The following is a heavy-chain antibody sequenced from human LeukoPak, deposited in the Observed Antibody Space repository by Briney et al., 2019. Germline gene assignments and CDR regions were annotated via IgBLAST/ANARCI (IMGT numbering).Heavy chain of an antibody. Sequence: PSETLSLTCTVSGGSISSYYWSWIRQPPGKGLEWIGYIYYSGSTNYNPSLKSRVTISVDTSKNQFSLKLSSVTAADTAVYYCARYYYDPSGFYHDYWGQGTLVTVSS. CDR2: IYYSGST. V-gene: IGHV4-59*12. J-gene: IGHJ4*02. D-gene: IGHD3-22*01. CDR1: GGSISSYY. CDR3: ARYYYDPSGFYHDY.